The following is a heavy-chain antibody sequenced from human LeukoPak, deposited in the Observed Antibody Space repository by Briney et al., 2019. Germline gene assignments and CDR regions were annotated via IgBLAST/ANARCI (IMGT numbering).Heavy chain of an antibody. D-gene: IGHD4-23*01. CDR3: ARDFSGNSVWFDP. CDR1: GGSISSGGYS. Sequence: SQTLSLTCAVSGGSISSGGYSWSWIRQPPGKGLEWIGYIYHSGSTYYNPSLKSRVTISVDRSKNQFSLKLSSVTAADTAVYYCARDFSGNSVWFDPWGRGTLVTVSS. V-gene: IGHV4-30-2*01. J-gene: IGHJ5*02. CDR2: IYHSGST.